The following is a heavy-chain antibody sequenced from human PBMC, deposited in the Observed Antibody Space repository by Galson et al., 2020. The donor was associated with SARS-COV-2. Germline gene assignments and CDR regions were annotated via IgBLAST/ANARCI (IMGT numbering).Heavy chain of an antibody. CDR2: IWYDGSNK. D-gene: IGHD4-17*01. V-gene: IGHV3-33*06. J-gene: IGHJ6*03. Sequence: GESLKISCAASGFTFSSYGMHWVRQAPGKGLEWVAVIWYDGSNKYYADSVKGRFTISRDNSKNTLYLQMNSLRAEDTAVYYCAKGATVTAYYYYMDVWGKGTTVTVSS. CDR3: AKGATVTAYYYYMDV. CDR1: GFTFSSYG.